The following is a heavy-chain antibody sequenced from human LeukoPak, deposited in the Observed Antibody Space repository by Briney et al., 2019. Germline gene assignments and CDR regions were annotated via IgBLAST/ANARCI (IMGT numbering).Heavy chain of an antibody. D-gene: IGHD3-3*01. CDR1: GFTFRSHG. Sequence: GRSLRLSCAASGFTFRSHGMHWVRQAPGKGLEWVAGIWYDGSNEDYADSVKGRFTISRDNSKNTLYLQMNSLRVEDTAVYYCARDRAWNYFDYWGQGTLVTVSS. V-gene: IGHV3-33*01. J-gene: IGHJ4*02. CDR2: IWYDGSNE. CDR3: ARDRAWNYFDY.